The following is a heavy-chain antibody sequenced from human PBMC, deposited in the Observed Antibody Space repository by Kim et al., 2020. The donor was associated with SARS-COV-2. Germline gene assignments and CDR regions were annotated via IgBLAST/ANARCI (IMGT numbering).Heavy chain of an antibody. CDR3: ARGRVVVVAATLRWFDP. CDR1: GGSFSGYY. D-gene: IGHD2-15*01. V-gene: IGHV4-34*01. Sequence: SETLSLTCAVYGGSFSGYYWSWIRQPPGKGLEWIGEINHSGSTNYNPSLKSRVTISVDTSKNQFSLKLSSVTAADTAVYYCARGRVVVVAATLRWFDPWGQGTLVTVSS. CDR2: INHSGST. J-gene: IGHJ5*02.